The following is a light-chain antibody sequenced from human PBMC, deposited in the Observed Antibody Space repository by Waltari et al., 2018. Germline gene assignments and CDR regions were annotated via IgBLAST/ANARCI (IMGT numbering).Light chain of an antibody. CDR1: SSNIGSNT. J-gene: IGLJ3*02. CDR3: AAWDDSLNGWV. Sequence: QSVLTQPPSASGTPGQRVAIPCSGSSSNIGSNTVTWYQQPPGTAPKLLIYSNNQPPAGVPDRSSGSKSGTSAPLAISGLQAEDEADYYCAAWDDSLNGWVFGGGTKLTVL. CDR2: SNN. V-gene: IGLV1-44*01.